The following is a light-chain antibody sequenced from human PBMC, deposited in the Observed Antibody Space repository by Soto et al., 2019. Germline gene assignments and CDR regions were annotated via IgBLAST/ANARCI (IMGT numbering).Light chain of an antibody. V-gene: IGKV4-1*01. CDR1: QSVLYSSNNKNC. CDR3: QQCYTIPLT. Sequence: DIVVTQSPDSLALSLGERATINCKSSQSVLYSSNNKNCLAWYQQKPGQPPKLLIFWASTRESGVPDRFSGSGSGTDFTLTINSLQAEDVAVYYCQQCYTIPLTFGGGTKVEIK. J-gene: IGKJ4*01. CDR2: WAS.